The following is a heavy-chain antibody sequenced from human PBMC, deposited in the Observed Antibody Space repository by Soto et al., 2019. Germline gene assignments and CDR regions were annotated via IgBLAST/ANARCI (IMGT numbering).Heavy chain of an antibody. CDR1: GFTFSSYG. D-gene: IGHD6-25*01. J-gene: IGHJ6*02. CDR3: AKTAALDYYYGMDV. V-gene: IGHV3-30*18. CDR2: ISYDGSNK. Sequence: GALRLSCAASGFTFSSYGMHWVRQAPGKGLEWVAVISYDGSNKYYADSVKGRFTISRDNSKNTLYLQMNSLRAEDTAVYYCAKTAALDYYYGMDVWGQGTTVTVSS.